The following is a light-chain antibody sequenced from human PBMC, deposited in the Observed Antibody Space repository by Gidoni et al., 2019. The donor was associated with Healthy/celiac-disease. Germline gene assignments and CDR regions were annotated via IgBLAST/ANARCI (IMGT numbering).Light chain of an antibody. Sequence: DIVMTQSPASLAVSLGERSTINCKSSQSVLYSSNNKNYLAWYQRKPGQPPKLLIYWASTRESGVPDRFSGSGSGTDFTLTISSLQAEDVAVYYCQQYYSTPVAFXHXTKVEIK. V-gene: IGKV4-1*01. CDR3: QQYYSTPVA. CDR1: QSVLYSSNNKNY. CDR2: WAS. J-gene: IGKJ1*01.